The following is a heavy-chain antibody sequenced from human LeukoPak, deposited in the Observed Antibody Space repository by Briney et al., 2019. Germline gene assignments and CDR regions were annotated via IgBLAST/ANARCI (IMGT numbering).Heavy chain of an antibody. CDR2: IHNSGST. D-gene: IGHD1-20*01. V-gene: IGHV4-59*01. J-gene: IGHJ6*03. Sequence: SETLSLTCTVPGGSISDYYWTWIRQPPGKGLEWIGFIHNSGSTNYNPSLRGRVTMSVDTSKNQLSLKVTSVTAADRAVYYCARNFVVATTPDNWNHYYYYYMDVWGTRATVTVSS. CDR3: ARNFVVATTPDNWNHYYYYYMDV. CDR1: GGSISDYY.